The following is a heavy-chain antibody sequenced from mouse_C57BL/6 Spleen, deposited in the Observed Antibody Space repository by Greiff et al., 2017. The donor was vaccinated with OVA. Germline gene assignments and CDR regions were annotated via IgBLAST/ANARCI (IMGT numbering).Heavy chain of an antibody. CDR3: TRGYGSSYVGNYAMDY. Sequence: VQRVESGAELVRPGASVTLSCKASGYTFTDYEMHWVKQTPVHGLEWIGAIDPETGGTAYNQKFKGKAILTADKSSSTAYMELRSLTSEDSAVYYCTRGYGSSYVGNYAMDYWGQGTSVTVSS. CDR1: GYTFTDYE. CDR2: IDPETGGT. D-gene: IGHD1-1*01. V-gene: IGHV1-15*01. J-gene: IGHJ4*01.